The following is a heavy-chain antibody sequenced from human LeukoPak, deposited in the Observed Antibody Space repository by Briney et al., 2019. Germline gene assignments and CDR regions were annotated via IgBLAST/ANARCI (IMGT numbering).Heavy chain of an antibody. J-gene: IGHJ3*02. CDR2: ISSSRSTI. V-gene: IGHV3-48*04. CDR3: ATWFGEDAFDI. Sequence: GGSLRLSCAASGFTFSSYSMNWVRQAPGKGLEWVSYISSSRSTIYYADSVKGRFTISRDNAKNSLYLQMNSLRAEDTAVYYCATWFGEDAFDIWGQGTMVTVSS. CDR1: GFTFSSYS. D-gene: IGHD3-10*01.